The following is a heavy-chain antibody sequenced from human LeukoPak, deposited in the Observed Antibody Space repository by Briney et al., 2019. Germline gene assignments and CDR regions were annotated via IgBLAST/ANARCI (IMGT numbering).Heavy chain of an antibody. CDR3: AKDVGSGWYGGNAFDI. J-gene: IGHJ3*02. Sequence: GGSLRLSCAASGFTFDDYAMHWVRQAPGKGLEWVSGISWNSGSIGYADSVKGRFTISRDNAKNSLYLQMNSLRAEDTALYYCAKDVGSGWYGGNAFDIWGQGTMVTVSS. CDR2: ISWNSGSI. CDR1: GFTFDDYA. V-gene: IGHV3-9*01. D-gene: IGHD6-19*01.